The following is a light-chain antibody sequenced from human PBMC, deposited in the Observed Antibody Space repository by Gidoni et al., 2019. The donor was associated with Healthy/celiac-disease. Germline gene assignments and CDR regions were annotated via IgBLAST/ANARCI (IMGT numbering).Light chain of an antibody. CDR2: KAS. V-gene: IGKV1-5*03. J-gene: IGKJ1*01. CDR3: QQYNSYSVT. Sequence: DIQMTQSPSTLSASVGDRVTITCRARQSISSWLAWYQQKPGKAPKLLIYKASSLETGAPSRFSGSGSGTDFTLTISSLQPDDSATYYCQQYNSYSVTFGQGTKVDIK. CDR1: QSISSW.